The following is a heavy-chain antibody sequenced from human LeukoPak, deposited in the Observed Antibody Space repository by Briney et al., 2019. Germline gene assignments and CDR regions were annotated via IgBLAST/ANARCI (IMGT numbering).Heavy chain of an antibody. CDR1: GFTFSSYE. D-gene: IGHD3-10*01. Sequence: GGSLRLSCAASGFTFSSYEMSWVRQAPGKGLEWVLGISGSGDSSYYADSLKGRFTISRDNSKNTLYLQMNSLRVEDTAVYYCAKDSSITMVRGLDYWGQGTLVTVSS. CDR2: ISGSGDSS. J-gene: IGHJ4*02. V-gene: IGHV3-23*01. CDR3: AKDSSITMVRGLDY.